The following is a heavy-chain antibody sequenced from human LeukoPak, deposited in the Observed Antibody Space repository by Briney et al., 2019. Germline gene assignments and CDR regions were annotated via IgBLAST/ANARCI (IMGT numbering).Heavy chain of an antibody. V-gene: IGHV3-33*01. CDR3: ARGNFRRDGYNFDY. CDR2: IWYDGSNK. D-gene: IGHD5-24*01. Sequence: PGRSLRLSCVASGFIFSGYGMHWVRPAPGKGLEWVAVIWYDGSNKYYADSVKGRFTISRDNSKNTLYLQMNSLRAEDTAVFYCARGNFRRDGYNFDYWGQGTLVTVSS. J-gene: IGHJ4*02. CDR1: GFIFSGYG.